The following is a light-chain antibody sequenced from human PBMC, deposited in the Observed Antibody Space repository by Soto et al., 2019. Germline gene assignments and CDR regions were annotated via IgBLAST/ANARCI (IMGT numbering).Light chain of an antibody. CDR3: GTWDSRLSGVV. J-gene: IGLJ2*01. V-gene: IGLV1-51*01. Sequence: QSVLTQPPSVSAAPGQQISIPCSGSSSNVGKNYVSWYQQLPGTAPKLLIYDNSQRPSGIPDRFSGSKSGTSATLGITGLQAGDEADYYCGTWDSRLSGVVLGGGTKLTVL. CDR1: SSNVGKNY. CDR2: DNS.